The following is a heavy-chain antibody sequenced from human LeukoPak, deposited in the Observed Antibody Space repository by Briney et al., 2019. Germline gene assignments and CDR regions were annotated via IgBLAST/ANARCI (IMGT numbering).Heavy chain of an antibody. D-gene: IGHD3-10*01. CDR2: IYYSGST. V-gene: IGHV4-39*07. Sequence: SETLSLTCSVSGASISTSAYYWGWIRQPPGKGLEWIGSIYYSGSTYYNASLKSRVTISIDTSKNQFSLKLSSVTAADTAVYYCARGTYYYGSGSYWENWFDPWGQGTLVTVSS. J-gene: IGHJ5*02. CDR1: GASISTSAYY. CDR3: ARGTYYYGSGSYWENWFDP.